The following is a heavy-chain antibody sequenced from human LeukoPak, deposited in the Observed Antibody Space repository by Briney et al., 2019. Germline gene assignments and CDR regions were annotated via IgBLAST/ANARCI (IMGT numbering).Heavy chain of an antibody. Sequence: ASETLSLTCTVSGGSISSSSYYWGWIRQPPGKGLEWIGSIYYSGSTYYNPSLKSRVTISVDTSKNQFSLKMNSVTAADTAVYYCASGNYYQDYWGQGTVVTVSP. CDR2: IYYSGST. D-gene: IGHD1-26*01. V-gene: IGHV4-39*01. CDR3: ASGNYYQDY. CDR1: GGSISSSSYY. J-gene: IGHJ4*02.